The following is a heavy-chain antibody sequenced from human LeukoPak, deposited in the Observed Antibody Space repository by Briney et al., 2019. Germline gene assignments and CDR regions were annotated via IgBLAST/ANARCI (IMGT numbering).Heavy chain of an antibody. CDR2: IYYSGST. J-gene: IGHJ6*03. V-gene: IGHV4-59*01. Sequence: SETLSLTCAVYGGSFSGYYWSWIRQPPGKGLEWIGYIYYSGSTNYNPSLKSRVTISVDTSKNQFSLKLSSVTAADTAVYYCARDHGYYYYMDVWGKGTTVTISS. CDR3: ARDHGYYYYMDV. CDR1: GGSFSGYY.